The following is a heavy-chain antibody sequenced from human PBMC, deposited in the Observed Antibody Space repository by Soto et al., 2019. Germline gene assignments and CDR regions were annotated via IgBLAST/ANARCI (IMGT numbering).Heavy chain of an antibody. V-gene: IGHV1-3*01. J-gene: IGHJ4*02. CDR1: GYTFTTYS. CDR3: ASPRDSSAHSFDS. Sequence: ASVKVSCKASGYTFTTYSVHWVRQAPGQRLEWMAWINAGNGNTKYSQNFQGRVTVTRDTSASTAYMELSSLRSDDTAVYYCASPRDSSAHSFDSWGQGILVTAS. CDR2: INAGNGNT. D-gene: IGHD3-22*01.